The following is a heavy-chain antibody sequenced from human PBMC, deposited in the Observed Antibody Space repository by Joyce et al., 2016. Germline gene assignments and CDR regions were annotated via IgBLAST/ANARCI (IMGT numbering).Heavy chain of an antibody. Sequence: EVYLVESGGGLVQPGESLRLSCAASGFSFRYFWMDWVRQAPGKGLEWVAQINEDGSEKNYMDSLRGRFTISRDNAKNSVDLQINSLRVEDTAVYYCTRGSGTGWFDPWGQGTLVTVSS. CDR3: TRGSGTGWFDP. V-gene: IGHV3-7*03. CDR1: GFSFRYFW. J-gene: IGHJ5*02. D-gene: IGHD6-13*01. CDR2: INEDGSEK.